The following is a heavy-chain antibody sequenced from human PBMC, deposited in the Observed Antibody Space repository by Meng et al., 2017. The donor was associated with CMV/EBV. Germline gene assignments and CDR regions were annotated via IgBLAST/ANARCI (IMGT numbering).Heavy chain of an antibody. Sequence: QVQLVQSGGEMKKPVASVKVPCTTSGFTFSDYYIHWVRQAPGQGLEWMGWVNSNNDATNYARKFQGRVSMTRDTSISTAHMELSRLMSDDTAVYYCVRSSGWSLFDYWGQGTLVTVSS. V-gene: IGHV1-2*02. CDR3: VRSSGWSLFDY. CDR2: VNSNNDAT. J-gene: IGHJ4*02. D-gene: IGHD6-19*01. CDR1: GFTFSDYY.